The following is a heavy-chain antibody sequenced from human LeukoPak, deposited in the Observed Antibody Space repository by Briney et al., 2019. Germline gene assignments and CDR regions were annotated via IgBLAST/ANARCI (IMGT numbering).Heavy chain of an antibody. J-gene: IGHJ4*02. CDR3: ASSSGSYTLDY. D-gene: IGHD1-26*01. Sequence: PSETLSLTCTVSGGSISSYYWSWIRQPPGKGLEWIGYIYYSGGTNYNPSLKSRVTISVDTSKNQFSLKLSSVTAADTAVYYCASSSGSYTLDYWGQGTLVTVSS. CDR1: GGSISSYY. CDR2: IYYSGGT. V-gene: IGHV4-59*01.